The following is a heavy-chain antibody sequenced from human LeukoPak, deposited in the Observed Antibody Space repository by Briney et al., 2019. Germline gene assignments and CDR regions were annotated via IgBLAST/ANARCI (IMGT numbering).Heavy chain of an antibody. Sequence: GGSLRLSCAASGFTFSSYSMNWVRQAPGKGLEWVSYISSSSSTIYYADSVKGRFTISRGNAKNSLYLQMNSLRAEDTAVYYCPRPKGAGNFAYWGQGTLVTVSS. J-gene: IGHJ4*02. CDR1: GFTFSSYS. V-gene: IGHV3-48*01. CDR3: PRPKGAGNFAY. CDR2: ISSSSSTI. D-gene: IGHD1-26*01.